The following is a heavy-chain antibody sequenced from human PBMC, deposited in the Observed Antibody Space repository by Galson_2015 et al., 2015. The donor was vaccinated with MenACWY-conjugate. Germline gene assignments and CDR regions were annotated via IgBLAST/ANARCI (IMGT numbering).Heavy chain of an antibody. Sequence: SLRLSCAASGFIFSDYEMNWVRLAPGRGLEWVSGISGSSGSTYYADSVKGRFTISRDNSKNSVYLQMNSLRAEDTAVYYCAKSRTTVAGTRMWFVFDYWGQGTLVTVSS. CDR1: GFIFSDYE. D-gene: IGHD6-19*01. CDR3: AKSRTTVAGTRMWFVFDY. CDR2: ISGSSGST. V-gene: IGHV3-23*01. J-gene: IGHJ4*02.